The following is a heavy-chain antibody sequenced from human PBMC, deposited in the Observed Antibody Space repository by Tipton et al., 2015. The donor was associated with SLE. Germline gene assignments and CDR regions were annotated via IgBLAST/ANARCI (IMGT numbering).Heavy chain of an antibody. CDR1: GFTFSSYA. D-gene: IGHD2-2*01. Sequence: SLRLSCAASGFTFSSYAMHWVRQAPGKGLEWVAVISYDGSNKYYADSVKGRFTISRDNSKNTLYLQMNSLRAEDTAVYYCARADIVVVPAGYGMDVWGQGTTVTVSS. CDR2: ISYDGSNK. CDR3: ARADIVVVPAGYGMDV. V-gene: IGHV3-30-3*01. J-gene: IGHJ6*02.